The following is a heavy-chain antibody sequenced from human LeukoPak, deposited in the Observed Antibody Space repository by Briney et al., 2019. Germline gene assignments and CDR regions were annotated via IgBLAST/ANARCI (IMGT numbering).Heavy chain of an antibody. CDR1: GGSFSGYY. V-gene: IGHV4-34*01. J-gene: IGHJ4*02. Sequence: SETLSLTCAVYGGSFSGYYWSWIRQPPGKGLEWIGSIYYSGSTYYNPSLKSRVTISVDTSKNQFSLKLSSVTAADTAVYYCARQEAVGSSWYLIPAFDYWGQGTLVTVSS. CDR3: ARQEAVGSSWYLIPAFDY. CDR2: IYYSGST. D-gene: IGHD6-13*01.